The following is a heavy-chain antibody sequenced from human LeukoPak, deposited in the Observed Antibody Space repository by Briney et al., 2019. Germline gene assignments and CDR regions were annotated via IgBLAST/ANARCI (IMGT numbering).Heavy chain of an antibody. CDR1: GGIFSSYA. J-gene: IGHJ6*02. D-gene: IGHD3-22*01. CDR3: ARDAYYDSSGYYYGDYYYGMDV. V-gene: IGHV1-69*13. Sequence: ASVKVSCKASGGIFSSYAISWVRQAPGQGLEWMGGIIPIFGTANYAQKFQGRVTITADESTSTAYMELSSLRSEDTAVYYCARDAYYDSSGYYYGDYYYGMDVWGQGTTVTVSS. CDR2: IIPIFGTA.